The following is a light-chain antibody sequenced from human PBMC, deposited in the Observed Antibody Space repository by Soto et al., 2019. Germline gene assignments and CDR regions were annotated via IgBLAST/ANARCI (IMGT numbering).Light chain of an antibody. CDR2: GAS. J-gene: IGKJ4*01. V-gene: IGKV4-1*01. Sequence: DIVMTQSPDSLAVSLGERATINSKSSQSVLYSSNNKNYLAWYQQKPGQPPKLLIYGASTRESGVPDRFSGSGSGTDFTLTISSLQAEDVAVYYCQQYYSTPLTFGGGTKVEIK. CDR3: QQYYSTPLT. CDR1: QSVLYSSNNKNY.